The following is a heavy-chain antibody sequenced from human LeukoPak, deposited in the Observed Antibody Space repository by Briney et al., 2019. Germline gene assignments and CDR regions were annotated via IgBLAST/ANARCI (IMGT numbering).Heavy chain of an antibody. CDR2: ISSSSSYI. Sequence: GALRLSCAASGFTFSSYSMNWVRQAPGKGLEWVSSISSSSSYIYYADSVKGRFTISRDNAKNSLYLQMNSLRAEDTAVYYCARDPGVYDSSGYYSDYFDYWGQGTLVTVSS. CDR3: ARDPGVYDSSGYYSDYFDY. CDR1: GFTFSSYS. D-gene: IGHD3-22*01. J-gene: IGHJ4*02. V-gene: IGHV3-21*01.